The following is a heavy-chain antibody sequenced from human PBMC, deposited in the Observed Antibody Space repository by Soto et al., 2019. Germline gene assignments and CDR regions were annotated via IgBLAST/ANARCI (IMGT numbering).Heavy chain of an antibody. Sequence: QVQLVESGGGVVQPGRSLRLSCAASGFTFSNYAMHWVRQDPGKGLEWVAVIWSDGNNKYYVDSVKGRFTISIDNSKNTLYLQMNSLRAEDTAVYYCARDPAAAGTNWFVPWGQGTLVTVSS. CDR2: IWSDGNNK. CDR3: ARDPAAAGTNWFVP. D-gene: IGHD6-13*01. CDR1: GFTFSNYA. J-gene: IGHJ5*02. V-gene: IGHV3-33*01.